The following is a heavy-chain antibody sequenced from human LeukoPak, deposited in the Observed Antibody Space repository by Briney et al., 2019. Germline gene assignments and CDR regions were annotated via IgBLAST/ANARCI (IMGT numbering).Heavy chain of an antibody. V-gene: IGHV1-2*02. CDR2: INPNSGGT. Sequence: ASVKVSCKASGYAFTASYMHWVRQAPGQGLEWMGLINPNSGGTNYAQKFQGRVTMTRDTSISTAYMELSRPTSDDTAVYYCARDESGSYTYWGQGTLVTVSS. J-gene: IGHJ4*02. D-gene: IGHD1-26*01. CDR3: ARDESGSYTY. CDR1: GYAFTASY.